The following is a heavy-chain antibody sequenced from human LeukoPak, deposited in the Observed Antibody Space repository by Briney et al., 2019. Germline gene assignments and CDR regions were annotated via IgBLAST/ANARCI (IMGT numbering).Heavy chain of an antibody. V-gene: IGHV4-61*02. CDR2: IHSSGST. CDR3: ARGEHEGSDYWGYYFDQ. CDR1: GGSISSGSYC. Sequence: SETLSLTCTVSGGSISSGSYCWSWIRQPAGKGLEWIGRIHSSGSTNYNPSLKSRVTISVDTSENHFSLKVTSVTAADTAVYYCARGEHEGSDYWGYYFDQWGQGTLVTVSS. J-gene: IGHJ4*02. D-gene: IGHD3-22*01.